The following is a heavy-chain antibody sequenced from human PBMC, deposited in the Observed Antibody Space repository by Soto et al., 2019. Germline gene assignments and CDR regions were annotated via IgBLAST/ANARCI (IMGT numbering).Heavy chain of an antibody. V-gene: IGHV1-69*13. J-gene: IGHJ4*02. D-gene: IGHD6-13*01. CDR2: IIPIFGTA. CDR1: GGTFSSYA. Sequence: GASVKVSCKASGGTFSSYAISWVRQAPGQGLEWMGGIIPIFGTANYAQKFQGRVTITADESTSTAYMELSSLRSEDTAVYYCTRASRAAAGIFDYWGQGTLVTVSS. CDR3: TRASRAAAGIFDY.